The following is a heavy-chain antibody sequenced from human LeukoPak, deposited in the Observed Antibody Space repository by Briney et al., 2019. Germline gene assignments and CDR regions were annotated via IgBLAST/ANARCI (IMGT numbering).Heavy chain of an antibody. CDR1: GGSISSYS. J-gene: IGHJ5*02. D-gene: IGHD3-22*01. CDR3: ARQAPYYYDSSGYYWFDP. V-gene: IGHV4-59*08. Sequence: SETLSLTCTVSGGSISSYSWSWIRQPPGKGLEWIGYIYYSESTDYKPSLKSRVSISVDTSKNQFSLKLSSVTAADTAVYYCARQAPYYYDSSGYYWFDPWGQGTLVTVSS. CDR2: IYYSEST.